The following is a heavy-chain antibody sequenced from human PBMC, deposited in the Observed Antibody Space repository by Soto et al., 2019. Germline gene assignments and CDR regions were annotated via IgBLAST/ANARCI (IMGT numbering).Heavy chain of an antibody. Sequence: GGSLRLSCSASGFTFSSYAMHWVRQAPGKGLEYVSAISSNGGSTYYADSVKGRFTISRDNSKNTLYLQMSSLRAEDTAVYYCVKSYYGSSGYYYGVVGFDYWGQGTLVTVSS. CDR1: GFTFSSYA. V-gene: IGHV3-64D*08. CDR2: ISSNGGST. D-gene: IGHD3-22*01. J-gene: IGHJ4*02. CDR3: VKSYYGSSGYYYGVVGFDY.